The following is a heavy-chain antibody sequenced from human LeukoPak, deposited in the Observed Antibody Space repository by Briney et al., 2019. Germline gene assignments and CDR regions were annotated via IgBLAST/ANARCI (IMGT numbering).Heavy chain of an antibody. V-gene: IGHV3-21*01. Sequence: GGSLRLSCAASGFTFSSYSMNWVRQAPGKGLEWVSSISSSSSYIYYADSVKGRFTISRDNAKNSLYLQMNSLRAEDTAVYYCASFERAVAGTDRWFDYWGQGTLVTVSS. CDR1: GFTFSSYS. J-gene: IGHJ4*02. CDR2: ISSSSSYI. D-gene: IGHD6-19*01. CDR3: ASFERAVAGTDRWFDY.